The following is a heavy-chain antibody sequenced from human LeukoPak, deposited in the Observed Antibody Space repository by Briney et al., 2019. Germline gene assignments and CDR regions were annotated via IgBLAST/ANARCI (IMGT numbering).Heavy chain of an antibody. D-gene: IGHD3-22*01. CDR3: AKDGGYDSSGYPVDP. CDR1: GFTFSSYG. V-gene: IGHV3-30*18. J-gene: IGHJ5*02. Sequence: GGSLRLSCAASGFTFSSYGMHWVRQAPGKGLEWVAVISYDGSNKYYADSVKGRFTISRDNSKNTLYLQMNSLRAEDTAVYYCAKDGGYDSSGYPVDPWAREPWSPSPQ. CDR2: ISYDGSNK.